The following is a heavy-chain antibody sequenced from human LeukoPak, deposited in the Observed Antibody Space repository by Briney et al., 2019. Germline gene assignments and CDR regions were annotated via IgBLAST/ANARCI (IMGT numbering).Heavy chain of an antibody. CDR3: ARRPGYSSSWYVRYNWFDP. J-gene: IGHJ5*02. Sequence: PSETLSLTCAVSGHSISSSDYYWGWIRQPPGKGLEWIGTIFHTGNTYYKSSLKSRVTISVDTSKNQFSLKLSSVTAADTAVYYCARRPGYSSSWYVRYNWFDPWGQGTLVTVSS. CDR1: GHSISSSDYY. D-gene: IGHD6-13*01. V-gene: IGHV4-39*01. CDR2: IFHTGNT.